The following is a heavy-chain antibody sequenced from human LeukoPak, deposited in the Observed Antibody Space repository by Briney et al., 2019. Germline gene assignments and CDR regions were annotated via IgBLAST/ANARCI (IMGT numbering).Heavy chain of an antibody. Sequence: GGSLRLSCTASGFTFGDYAMSWVRQAPGKGLEWVGCIRSNAYGDTTEYAASVKGRFTISRDDSKSIAYLQMNSLKTEDTAVYYCTRDRLRSYFDYWGQGTLVTVSS. J-gene: IGHJ4*02. CDR2: IRSNAYGDTT. CDR3: TRDRLRSYFDY. V-gene: IGHV3-49*04. D-gene: IGHD4-17*01. CDR1: GFTFGDYA.